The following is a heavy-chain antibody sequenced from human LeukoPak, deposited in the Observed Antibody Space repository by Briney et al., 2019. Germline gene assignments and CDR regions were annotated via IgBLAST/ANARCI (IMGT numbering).Heavy chain of an antibody. V-gene: IGHV4-34*01. CDR1: GGSFSGYY. J-gene: IGHJ5*02. D-gene: IGHD6-13*01. CDR2: INHSGST. Sequence: SETLSLTCAVYGGSFSGYYWSWIRQPPGKGLEWIGEINHSGSTNYNPSLKSRVTISVDTSKNQFSLKLSSVTAADTAVYYCARARYSSSLSDWFDPWGQGTLVTVSS. CDR3: ARARYSSSLSDWFDP.